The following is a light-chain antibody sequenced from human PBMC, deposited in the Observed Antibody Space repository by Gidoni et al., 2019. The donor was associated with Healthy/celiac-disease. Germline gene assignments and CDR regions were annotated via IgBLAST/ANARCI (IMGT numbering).Light chain of an antibody. CDR3: QQSYSTPGGT. Sequence: DIQMTQSPSSLSASVGDRVTITCRASQSISSYLNWYQHKPGKAPKLLIDAAASLQSVVPSRFSGSGSGTDFTLTISSLQPEDFATYYCQQSYSTPGGTFGQGTKVEIK. J-gene: IGKJ1*01. CDR1: QSISSY. V-gene: IGKV1-39*01. CDR2: AAA.